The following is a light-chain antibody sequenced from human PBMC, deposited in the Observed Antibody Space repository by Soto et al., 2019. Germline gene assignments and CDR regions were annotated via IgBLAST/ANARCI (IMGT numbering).Light chain of an antibody. J-gene: IGKJ1*01. Sequence: EIVMTQSPATLSVSPGERVTLSCRASQSVSTYLAWYQQKPGQAPRLLIYGASTRATGVADRFSGGGSGTEFTLTISSLQPGDFAVYFCLQYDNWPRTFGQGTKVDIK. CDR3: LQYDNWPRT. CDR2: GAS. CDR1: QSVSTY. V-gene: IGKV3-15*01.